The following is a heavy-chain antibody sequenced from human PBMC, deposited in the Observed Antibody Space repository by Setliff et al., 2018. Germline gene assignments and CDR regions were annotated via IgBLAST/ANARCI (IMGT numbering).Heavy chain of an antibody. V-gene: IGHV4-34*01. D-gene: IGHD6-19*01. J-gene: IGHJ4*02. Sequence: SETLSLTCAVYGGSFSTYHWIWIRQPPGKGLEWIGEINHSGSTNYNPSLKSRVTISVDTSKNQFSLKLSSVTAADTAVYYCARVGVTSGWAYWGLGTLVTVSS. CDR1: GGSFSTYH. CDR2: INHSGST. CDR3: ARVGVTSGWAY.